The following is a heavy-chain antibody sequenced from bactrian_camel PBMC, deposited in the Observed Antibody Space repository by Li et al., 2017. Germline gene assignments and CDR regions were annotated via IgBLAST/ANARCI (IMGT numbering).Heavy chain of an antibody. CDR1: GHMYTSNC. J-gene: IGHJ6*01. CDR2: IDGDGST. Sequence: HVQLVESGGGSAYAGGSLRLSCQASGHMYTSNCMAWFRQAPGKEREGVASIDGDGSTSYADSVKGRFTISKDNAKTTLYLQMNSLRPEDTGMYYCAATIWCAPGIRTRDFRYWGQGTQVTVSS. V-gene: IGHV3S53*01. D-gene: IGHD7*01. CDR3: AATIWCAPGIRTRDFRY.